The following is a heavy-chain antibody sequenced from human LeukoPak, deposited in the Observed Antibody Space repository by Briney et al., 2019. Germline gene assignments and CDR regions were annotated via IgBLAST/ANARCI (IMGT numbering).Heavy chain of an antibody. J-gene: IGHJ4*02. CDR3: AKSSSSYSGSYSH. D-gene: IGHD1-26*01. V-gene: IGHV3-23*01. Sequence: GGSLRLSCAASGFTFSYYAMTWVRQAPGKGLEWLTSISRSGDETYYADSVKGRFTISRDNSKNTLYLQMNSLRAEDTAVYYCAKSSSSYSGSYSHWGQGTLVTVSS. CDR1: GFTFSYYA. CDR2: ISRSGDET.